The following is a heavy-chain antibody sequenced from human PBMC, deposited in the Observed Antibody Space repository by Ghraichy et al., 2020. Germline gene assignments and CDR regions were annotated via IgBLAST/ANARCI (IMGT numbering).Heavy chain of an antibody. CDR1: GYTFTSYG. D-gene: IGHD6-13*01. CDR3: ARAAPYSWGMATAGYNWFDP. V-gene: IGHV1-18*04. J-gene: IGHJ5*02. Sequence: ASVKVSCKASGYTFTSYGISWVRQAPGHGLEWMGWISAYNSNTNFAQKLQGRVTMTTDTSTSTAYMELRSLRSDDTAVYYCARAAPYSWGMATAGYNWFDPWGQGTLVTVSS. CDR2: ISAYNSNT.